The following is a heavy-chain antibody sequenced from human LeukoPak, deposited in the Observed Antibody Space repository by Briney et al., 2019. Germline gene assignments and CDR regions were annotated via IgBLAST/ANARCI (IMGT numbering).Heavy chain of an antibody. CDR1: GFSLSRYW. J-gene: IGHJ4*02. D-gene: IGHD3/OR15-3a*01. CDR2: IGKDGSGN. CDR3: ARDLDYYATVY. V-gene: IGHV3-7*01. Sequence: PGGSLRLSCAASGFSLSRYWMSWVRQAPGQGLEWVANIGKDGSGNHYADSVKGRFTISRDNAKNSLYLQMNSLRADDTAVYYCARDLDYYATVYWGQGTLVTVSS.